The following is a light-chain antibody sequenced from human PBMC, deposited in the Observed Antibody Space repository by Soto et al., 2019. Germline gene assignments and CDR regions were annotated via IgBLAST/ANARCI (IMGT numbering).Light chain of an antibody. CDR3: QQYNNWPTIT. CDR1: QSVTSN. Sequence: EIVMTQSPATLSVSPGERVTLHCRASQSVTSNLAWYQHKPGQSHRLLIYRASARATGVPDRFSGSGSGTEFTLTISSLQSEDFAVYYCQQYNNWPTITFGQGTRLEIK. J-gene: IGKJ5*01. CDR2: RAS. V-gene: IGKV3-15*01.